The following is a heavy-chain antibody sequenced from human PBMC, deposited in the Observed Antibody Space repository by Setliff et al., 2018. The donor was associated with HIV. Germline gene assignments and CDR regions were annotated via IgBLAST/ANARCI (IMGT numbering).Heavy chain of an antibody. CDR2: INHSGST. J-gene: IGHJ4*02. CDR1: GGSFSGYY. D-gene: IGHD2-2*01. CDR3: ARGVHCTSTTCYPSFYFDY. Sequence: PSETLSLTCAVYGGSFSGYYWAWIRQPPGKGLEWIGEINHSGSTNYNPSLKSRVTISVDTSKNQFSLKVSSVTAADTAVYYCARGVHCTSTTCYPSFYFDYWGQGIMVTVSS. V-gene: IGHV4-34*01.